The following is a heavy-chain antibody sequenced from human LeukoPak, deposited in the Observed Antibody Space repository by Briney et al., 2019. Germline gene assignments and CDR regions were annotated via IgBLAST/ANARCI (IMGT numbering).Heavy chain of an antibody. V-gene: IGHV3-53*01. Sequence: PGGSLRLSCAASGFTFSIYSMNWVRQAPGKGLEWVSVIYSGGSTYYADSVKGRFTISRDNSKNTLYLQMNSLRAEDTAVYYCAREGQPHDAFDIWGQGTMVTVSS. CDR3: AREGQPHDAFDI. CDR2: IYSGGST. J-gene: IGHJ3*02. D-gene: IGHD5-18*01. CDR1: GFTFSIYS.